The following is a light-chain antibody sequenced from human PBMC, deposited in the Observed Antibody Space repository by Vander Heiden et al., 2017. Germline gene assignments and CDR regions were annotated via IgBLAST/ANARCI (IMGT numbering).Light chain of an antibody. CDR3: ISYTSSSTRV. V-gene: IGLV2-14*01. Sequence: QSALTQPASVSGSPGQSITISCTGTSSDVGGYDYVSWYQQHPGKAPKLMIYDVSNRPSGVSNRFSGSKSGNTAYLIISGLQAEDEADYYCISYTSSSTRVFGGGTKLTVL. CDR1: SSDVGGYDY. J-gene: IGLJ3*02. CDR2: DVS.